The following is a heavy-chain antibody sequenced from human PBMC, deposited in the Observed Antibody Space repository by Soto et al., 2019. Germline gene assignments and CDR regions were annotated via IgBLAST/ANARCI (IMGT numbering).Heavy chain of an antibody. CDR3: AKTYYDFWSGFGSLAYGMYV. J-gene: IGHJ6*02. CDR1: GYSISSGYD. CDR2: IYHSGRT. D-gene: IGHD3-3*01. Sequence: PETLSLTCAVSGYSISSGYDWGWVREPPGKGLEWIGEIYHSGRTNYNPSLKSRVTISVDKSKNQFSLKLSSVTAGDTAVYYCAKTYYDFWSGFGSLAYGMYVWGQGTTVTVSS. V-gene: IGHV4-38-2*01.